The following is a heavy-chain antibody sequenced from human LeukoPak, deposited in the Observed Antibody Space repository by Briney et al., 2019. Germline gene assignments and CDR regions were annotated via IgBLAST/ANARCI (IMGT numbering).Heavy chain of an antibody. CDR1: GESFSGYY. V-gene: IGHV4-34*01. CDR3: AGRKVPPVSWRYYYLGLDV. D-gene: IGHD2-2*01. CDR2: INHSGTT. J-gene: IGHJ6*04. Sequence: SETLSLTCAVYGESFSGYYWSWIRQPPGKGLEWIPEINHSGTTNDNPSLKSRITISVDASKNQFSLNLTSVTTADTAVYYCAGRKVPPVSWRYYYLGLDVWGNGTTVTVSS.